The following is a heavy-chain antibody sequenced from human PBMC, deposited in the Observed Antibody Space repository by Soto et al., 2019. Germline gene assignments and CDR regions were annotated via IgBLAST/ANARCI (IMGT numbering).Heavy chain of an antibody. V-gene: IGHV5-10-1*01. Sequence: GESLKISCKGSGDSFTSYWISWVRQMPGKGLEWMGRIDPSDSYTNYSPSLQGHVTISADKSISTAYLQWSSLKASDTAMYYCARTDSTPLNWFDPWGQGTLVTVSS. CDR2: IDPSDSYT. D-gene: IGHD2-15*01. CDR1: GDSFTSYW. CDR3: ARTDSTPLNWFDP. J-gene: IGHJ5*02.